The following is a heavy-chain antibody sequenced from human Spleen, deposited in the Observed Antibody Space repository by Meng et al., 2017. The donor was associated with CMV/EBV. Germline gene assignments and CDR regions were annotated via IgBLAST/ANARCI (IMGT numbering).Heavy chain of an antibody. D-gene: IGHD6-19*01. J-gene: IGHJ4*02. V-gene: IGHV1-2*02. CDR1: GYTFTDYY. CDR2: INPNSGGT. CDR3: ARGRQYSSGRYSSATFDY. Sequence: ASVKVSCKASGYTFTDYYIHWVRQAPGQGPEWMGWINPNSGGTNYAQKFQGRVTMTRDTSISTAYMDLRRLRSDDTAVYYCARGRQYSSGRYSSATFDYWGQGTVVTVSS.